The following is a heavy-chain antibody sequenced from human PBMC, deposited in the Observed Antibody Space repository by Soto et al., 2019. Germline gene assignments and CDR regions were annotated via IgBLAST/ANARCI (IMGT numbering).Heavy chain of an antibody. CDR2: ISGSGGRT. CDR1: GFTFSNYA. CDR3: ARSYGSGTWDAFDI. Sequence: EVQLLESGGGLVQPGGSLRLSCAASGFTFSNYAMSWVRQAPGKGPEWVSCISGSGGRTYYADSVKGRFTISRDNPKNTLYLQMNSLRVEDTAVYYCARSYGSGTWDAFDIWGQGTMVIVSS. V-gene: IGHV3-23*01. J-gene: IGHJ3*02. D-gene: IGHD3-10*01.